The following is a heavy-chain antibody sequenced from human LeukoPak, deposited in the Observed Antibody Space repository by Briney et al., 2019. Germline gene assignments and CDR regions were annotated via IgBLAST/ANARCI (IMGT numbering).Heavy chain of an antibody. J-gene: IGHJ4*02. CDR3: AVGDSSSWALDY. CDR1: VGSISSYY. Sequence: SETLSLTCTVSVGSISSYYWSWIRQPAGKGLEWIGRIYTSGSTNYNPSLKSRVTMSVDTSKNQFSLKLSSVTAADTAVYYCAVGDSSSWALDYWGQGTLVTVSS. D-gene: IGHD6-13*01. CDR2: IYTSGST. V-gene: IGHV4-4*07.